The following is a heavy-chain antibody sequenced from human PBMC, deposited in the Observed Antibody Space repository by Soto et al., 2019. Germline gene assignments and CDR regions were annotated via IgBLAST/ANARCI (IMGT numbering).Heavy chain of an antibody. J-gene: IGHJ6*02. Sequence: QVHLVQSGAEVKKPGASVRLSCKATGYTFSIYYIHWVRQAPGQGLEWMGIINPSVGTTSYAQRFQDSVTLTRDTSTSTVYRDLSGLRSEDTAKYYCARDLLRPGEPNGYCSGGACNSPPGGMDVWGQGTTVTVS. V-gene: IGHV1-46*01. CDR3: ARDLLRPGEPNGYCSGGACNSPPGGMDV. CDR2: INPSVGTT. CDR1: GYTFSIYY. D-gene: IGHD2-15*01.